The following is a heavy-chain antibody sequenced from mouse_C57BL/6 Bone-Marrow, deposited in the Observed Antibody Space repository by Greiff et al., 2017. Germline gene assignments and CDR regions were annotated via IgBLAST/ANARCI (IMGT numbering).Heavy chain of an antibody. CDR1: GFTFSDFY. D-gene: IGHD1-1*01. V-gene: IGHV7-1*01. CDR2: SRNKANDYTT. J-gene: IGHJ4*01. CDR3: ARDASIYECAMDY. Sequence: EVQLVESGGGLVQSGRSLRLSCATSGFTFSDFYMEWVRQAPGKGLEWIAASRNKANDYTTEYSASVKGRFIVSRDTSQSILYLQMNALRAEDTAIYYCARDASIYECAMDYWGQGTSVTVSS.